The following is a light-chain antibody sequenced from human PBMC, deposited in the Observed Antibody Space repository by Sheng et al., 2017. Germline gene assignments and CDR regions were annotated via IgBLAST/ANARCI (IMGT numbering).Light chain of an antibody. CDR1: QSVGAN. CDR2: GVS. Sequence: EIVMTQSPATLSVSPGERATLSCRASQSVGANLDWYQQKPGQAPRLLIYGVSTRATGIPARFSGSGSGTEFTLTISSLQSEDFAVYYCQQYNNWPLTFGGGTKVEIK. CDR3: QQYNNWPLT. V-gene: IGKV3-15*01. J-gene: IGKJ4*01.